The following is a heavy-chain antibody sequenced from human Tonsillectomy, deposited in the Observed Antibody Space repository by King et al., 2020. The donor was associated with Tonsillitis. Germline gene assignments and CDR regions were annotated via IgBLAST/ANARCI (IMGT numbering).Heavy chain of an antibody. CDR1: GFTFSSYG. CDR2: ISYDERNK. CDR3: APVVCVSPN. J-gene: IGHJ4*02. D-gene: IGHD4-23*01. V-gene: IGHV3-30*05. Sequence: VQLVESGGGVVQPGRSLRLSCAASGFTFSSYGMHWVRQAPGKGLQWVAVISYDERNKYYADSVKGRFTISRDNAKNTLYLQMNSRRVEGTAVYYCAPVVCVSPNWGQGTLVSVSS.